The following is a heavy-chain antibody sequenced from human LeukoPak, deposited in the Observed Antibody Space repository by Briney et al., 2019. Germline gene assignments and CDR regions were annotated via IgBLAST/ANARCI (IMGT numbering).Heavy chain of an antibody. CDR3: ARGLGYYDSSY. V-gene: IGHV4-4*07. J-gene: IGHJ4*02. CDR1: GGSISSYY. D-gene: IGHD3-22*01. Sequence: SETLSLTCTVSGGSISSYYCSWIRQPAGKGLEWIGRIQISGSTNYNPSLKSRVTMSVDTSKNQFSLKLSSVTAADTAVYYCARGLGYYDSSYWGQGTLVTVSS. CDR2: IQISGST.